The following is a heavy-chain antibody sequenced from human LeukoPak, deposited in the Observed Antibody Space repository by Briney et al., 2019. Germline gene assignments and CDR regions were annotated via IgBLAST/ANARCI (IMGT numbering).Heavy chain of an antibody. J-gene: IGHJ4*02. V-gene: IGHV3-53*01. Sequence: GGSLRLSCAASGFTVSSNYMSWVRQAPGKGLEWVSVIYSGGSTYYADSVKGRFTISRDNTKNTLYLQMNSLRAEDTAVYYCARGDYYDSSGYYFDYWGQGTLVTVSS. D-gene: IGHD3-22*01. CDR3: ARGDYYDSSGYYFDY. CDR1: GFTVSSNY. CDR2: IYSGGST.